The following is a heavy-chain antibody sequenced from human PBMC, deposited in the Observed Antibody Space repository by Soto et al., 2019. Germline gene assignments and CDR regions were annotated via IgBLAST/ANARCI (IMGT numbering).Heavy chain of an antibody. CDR2: ISYDENNK. V-gene: IGHV3-30-3*01. D-gene: IGHD5-18*01. Sequence: PGGSLRLSCAASGFTFRSYHMHGVRQAPGKGLEWVASISYDENNKYYTDSVKGRFTISRDNSKNTLYLQMNSLRDEDTAVYYCARAMDAAMASKDNWFDPWGQGP. CDR3: ARAMDAAMASKDNWFDP. CDR1: GFTFRSYH. J-gene: IGHJ5*02.